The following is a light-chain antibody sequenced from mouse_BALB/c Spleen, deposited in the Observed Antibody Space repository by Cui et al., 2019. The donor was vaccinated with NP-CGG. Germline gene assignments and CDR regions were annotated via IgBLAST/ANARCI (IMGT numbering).Light chain of an antibody. Sequence: QAVVTQDSTLTTSPGETVTLTCLSSTGTVTTSNYANWVQEKPNHLFTGLIGGTNNRAPGVPARFSLSLIGDKAALTITGAQTEDEAIYFCALWYSNHWVFGGGTKLTVL. CDR3: ALWYSNHWV. J-gene: IGLJ1*01. V-gene: IGLV1*01. CDR2: GTN. CDR1: TGTVTTSNY.